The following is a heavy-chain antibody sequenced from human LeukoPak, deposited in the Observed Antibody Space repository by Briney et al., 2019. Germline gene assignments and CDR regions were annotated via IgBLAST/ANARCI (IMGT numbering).Heavy chain of an antibody. J-gene: IGHJ4*02. Sequence: GGALILFCSASGLTFISYPRHWVRRAPGKGLEWGAVISYDGGYEYFEDHVNVRFDMSRDNSKIPLCLQMESLRPDDTAVYYCERKGGYRDGYWGQGTLVTVSS. V-gene: IGHV3-30*09. CDR2: ISYDGGYE. CDR3: ERKGGYRDGY. D-gene: IGHD5-18*01. CDR1: GLTFISYP.